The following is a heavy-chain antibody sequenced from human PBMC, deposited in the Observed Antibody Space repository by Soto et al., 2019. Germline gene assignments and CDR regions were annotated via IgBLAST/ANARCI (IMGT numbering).Heavy chain of an antibody. J-gene: IGHJ6*02. V-gene: IGHV4-30-4*01. D-gene: IGHD5-18*01. CDR1: GGSISSGDYY. CDR2: IYYSGST. CDR3: ARASPVVTDV. Sequence: HVQLQESGPGLVKPSQTLSLTCTVSGGSISSGDYYWSWIRQPPGKGREWIGDIYYSGSTYYSPSLQRRVTISVDTSKNQFSLKLSSVTAADTAVYYCARASPVVTDVWGQGTTVTVSS.